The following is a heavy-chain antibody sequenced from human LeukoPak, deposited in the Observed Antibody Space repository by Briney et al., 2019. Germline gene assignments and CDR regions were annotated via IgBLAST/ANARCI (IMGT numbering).Heavy chain of an antibody. CDR2: ISGSGSYT. V-gene: IGHV3-23*01. Sequence: PGGSLRLSCAASGFTVSDYSMAWVRQAPGKGLEWVSAISGSGSYTDYADSVKGRFTISKDNSKNTLYMRMNSLRAEDTAVYYCAKEAYLLSWGQGTLVTVSS. CDR3: AKEAYLLS. D-gene: IGHD2-21*01. J-gene: IGHJ4*02. CDR1: GFTVSDYS.